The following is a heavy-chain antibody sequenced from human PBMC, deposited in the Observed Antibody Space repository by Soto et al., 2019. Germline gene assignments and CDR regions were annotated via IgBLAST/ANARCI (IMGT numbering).Heavy chain of an antibody. Sequence: QVQLQESGPGLVKSSQTLSLTCTVSGGSISSDGNYWSWIRQHPGKGLEWIGYIYYSGSTNYNPSLKSRVTISVDTSKNQFSLKLNSVTAADTAVYYCARARMVRGIIYYYGMDVWGQGTKVTVSS. CDR2: IYYSGST. CDR3: ARARMVRGIIYYYGMDV. J-gene: IGHJ6*02. V-gene: IGHV4-31*03. CDR1: GGSISSDGNY. D-gene: IGHD3-10*01.